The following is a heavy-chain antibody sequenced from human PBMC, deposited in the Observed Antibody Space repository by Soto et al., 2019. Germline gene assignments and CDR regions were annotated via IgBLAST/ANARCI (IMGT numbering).Heavy chain of an antibody. CDR1: GVSVTRSNW. J-gene: IGHJ6*02. Sequence: SETLSLTCAVSGVSVTRSNWWSWVRQSPGKGLEWIGEIYHSGNTKYNLSLKSRITMSVDKAKNQFSLKMTSVTAADTAVYYCATSGWNEDFYYYYGMDVWGQGTTVTVS. D-gene: IGHD6-19*01. V-gene: IGHV4-4*02. CDR2: IYHSGNT. CDR3: ATSGWNEDFYYYYGMDV.